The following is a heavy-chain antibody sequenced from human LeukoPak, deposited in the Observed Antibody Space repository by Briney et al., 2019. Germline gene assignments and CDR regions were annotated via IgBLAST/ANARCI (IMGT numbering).Heavy chain of an antibody. V-gene: IGHV4-59*01. Sequence: PSETLSLTCTVSGGSISGYWSWIRQPPGKGLEWIGYIYDNGNTNYNPSLKSRVTMSVDTSKNQFSMKLSSVTAADTATYYCARETRLTGFFGGLGFNYWGQGTLVTVSS. J-gene: IGHJ4*02. CDR1: GGSISGY. CDR2: IYDNGNT. CDR3: ARETRLTGFFGGLGFNY. D-gene: IGHD3-16*01.